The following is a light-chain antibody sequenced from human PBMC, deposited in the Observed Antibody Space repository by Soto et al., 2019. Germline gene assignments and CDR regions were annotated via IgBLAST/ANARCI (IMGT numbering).Light chain of an antibody. CDR3: QQLHGYPIT. J-gene: IGKJ5*01. V-gene: IGKV1-9*01. CDR1: QDISDY. Sequence: DIQLTQSPSFLSASVGDRVTITCRASQDISDYLAWYQQRPGKAPKLLIYAASNFQSGVPSRFSGSGSGTHFTLTISSLQPEDFATYYCQQLHGYPITFGQGTRLEI. CDR2: AAS.